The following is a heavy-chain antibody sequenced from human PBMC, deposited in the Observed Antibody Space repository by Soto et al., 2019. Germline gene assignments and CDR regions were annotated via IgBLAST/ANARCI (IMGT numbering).Heavy chain of an antibody. CDR3: ARDHDTVVPAAIMGDYYYYMDV. Sequence: GGSLRLSCAASGFTFSDYYMSWIRQAPGKGLEWVSYISSSGSTIYYADSVKGRFTISRDNAKNSLYLQMNSLRAEDTAVYYCARDHDTVVPAAIMGDYYYYMDVWGKGTTVTVSS. CDR1: GFTFSDYY. D-gene: IGHD2-2*01. CDR2: ISSSGSTI. J-gene: IGHJ6*03. V-gene: IGHV3-11*01.